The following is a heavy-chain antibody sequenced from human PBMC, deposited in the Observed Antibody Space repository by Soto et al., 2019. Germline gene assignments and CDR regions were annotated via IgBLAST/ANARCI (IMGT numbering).Heavy chain of an antibody. CDR3: ARAPGKRYAAGTSDY. D-gene: IGHD6-19*01. V-gene: IGHV3-21*01. J-gene: IGHJ4*02. CDR1: GFTFSSYS. CDR2: ISSSSSYI. Sequence: EVQLVESGGGLVKPGGSLRLSCAASGFTFSSYSMNWVRQAPGKGLEWVSSISSSSSYIYYADSVKGRFTISRDNAKNSLYLQMNSLRAEDTAVYYCARAPGKRYAAGTSDYWGQGTLVTVSS.